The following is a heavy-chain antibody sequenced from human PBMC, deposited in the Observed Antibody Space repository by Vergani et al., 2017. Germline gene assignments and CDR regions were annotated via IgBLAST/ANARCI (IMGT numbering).Heavy chain of an antibody. CDR2: ISWNSGSI. CDR1: GFTFDDYA. V-gene: IGHV3-9*01. CDR3: ARDVQDSSGYWWFGSLYYFDY. J-gene: IGHJ4*02. Sequence: EVQLVESGGGLVQPGRSLRLSCAASGFTFDDYAMHWVRQAPGKGLEWVSGISWNSGSIGYADFVKGRFTISSDKAKNSLYLQMSSLRAEDTAVYYCARDVQDSSGYWWFGSLYYFDYWGQGTLVTVSS. D-gene: IGHD3-22*01.